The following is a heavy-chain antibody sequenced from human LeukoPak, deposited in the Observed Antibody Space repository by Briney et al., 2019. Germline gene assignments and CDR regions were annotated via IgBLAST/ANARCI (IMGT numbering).Heavy chain of an antibody. CDR3: ATSYCSSTSCYPYNWFDP. Sequence: SETLSLTCAVYGGSFSGYYWSWIRQPPGKGLEWIGEINHSGSTNYNPSLKSRVTISVDTSKNQFSLKLSSVTAADTAVYYCATSYCSSTSCYPYNWFDPWGQGTLVTVSS. CDR1: GGSFSGYY. D-gene: IGHD2-2*01. CDR2: INHSGST. V-gene: IGHV4-34*01. J-gene: IGHJ5*02.